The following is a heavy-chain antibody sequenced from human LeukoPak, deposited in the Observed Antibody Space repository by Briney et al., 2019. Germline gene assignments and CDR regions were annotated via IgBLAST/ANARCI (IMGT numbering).Heavy chain of an antibody. CDR2: ISGNGHTI. J-gene: IGHJ4*02. D-gene: IGHD3-16*02. CDR3: ARDDGASSLLDF. Sequence: GGSLRLSCAASGFTFHVYAIYWVRQAPGKGLEWVSLISGNGHTISYADSVRGRFAISRDNTKNSLYLQMDSLTTEDTAVYYCARDDGASSLLDFWGQGTLVTVSS. CDR1: GFTFHVYA. V-gene: IGHV3-43*02.